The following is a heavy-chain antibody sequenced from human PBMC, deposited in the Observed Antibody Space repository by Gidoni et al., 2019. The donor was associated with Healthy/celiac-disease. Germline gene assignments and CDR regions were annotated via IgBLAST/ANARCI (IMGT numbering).Heavy chain of an antibody. Sequence: QVQLVESGGGVVQPGRSLRLDCADSGCTFSSYGRHWVRQAPGKGLELVAVISYDGSTKYYADSVKGLFTISRDNSKNTLYLQMNSLRAEDTAVYYCAKAGDIVVVPAAIYYGMDVWGQGTTVTVSS. CDR1: GCTFSSYG. CDR3: AKAGDIVVVPAAIYYGMDV. J-gene: IGHJ6*02. CDR2: ISYDGSTK. D-gene: IGHD2-2*01. V-gene: IGHV3-30*18.